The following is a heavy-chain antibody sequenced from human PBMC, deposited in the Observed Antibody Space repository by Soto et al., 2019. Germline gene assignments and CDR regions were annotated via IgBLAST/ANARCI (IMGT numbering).Heavy chain of an antibody. CDR1: GFTFSSQW. Sequence: EVQLVESGGGLVQPGGSLRLSCAASGFTFSSQWMYWVRQSPGKGPVWVSYINSDGSRIAHADSVKGRFTISRDNAKNTLYLQMNSLRVEDTAVYYCVRDIRWGRGPLVTVSS. J-gene: IGHJ4*02. V-gene: IGHV3-74*03. CDR2: INSDGSRI. CDR3: VRDIR.